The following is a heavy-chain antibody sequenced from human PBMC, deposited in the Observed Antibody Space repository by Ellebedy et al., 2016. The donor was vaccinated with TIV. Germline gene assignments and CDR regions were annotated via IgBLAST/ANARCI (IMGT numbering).Heavy chain of an antibody. J-gene: IGHJ6*03. CDR3: ARAPRPPNWGSSDYYYYMDV. CDR2: INPSGGST. D-gene: IGHD7-27*01. V-gene: IGHV1-46*01. CDR1: GYTFTSYA. Sequence: ASVKVSCKASGYTFTSYAISWVRQAPGQGLEWMGIINPSGGSTTYAPKFQGRVTMTRDTSTSTVYMELSSLRSEDTAVYYCARAPRPPNWGSSDYYYYMDVWGKGTTVTVSS.